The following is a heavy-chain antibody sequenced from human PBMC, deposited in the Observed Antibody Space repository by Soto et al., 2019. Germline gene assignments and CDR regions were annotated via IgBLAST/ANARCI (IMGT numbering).Heavy chain of an antibody. CDR3: ARGEVTGYSSSWYPSYYYYYGMDV. D-gene: IGHD6-13*01. J-gene: IGHJ6*02. V-gene: IGHV1-2*04. Sequence: ASSEGLCKASGYTFTGYYMHWVRQAPGQGLEWMRWINPNSGGTNYAQKFQGWVTMTRDTSISTAYMELSRLRSDDTAVYYCARGEVTGYSSSWYPSYYYYYGMDVWGQGTTVTVSS. CDR1: GYTFTGYY. CDR2: INPNSGGT.